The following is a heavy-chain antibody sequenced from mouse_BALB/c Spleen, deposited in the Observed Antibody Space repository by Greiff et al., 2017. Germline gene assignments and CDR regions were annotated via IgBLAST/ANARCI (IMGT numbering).Heavy chain of an antibody. CDR1: GYTFTSYW. CDR3: ARADYGYTFDY. D-gene: IGHD1-2*01. Sequence: QVQLQQSGAELAKPGASVKMSCKASGYTFTSYWMHWVKQRPGQGLEWIGYINPSTGYTEYNQKFKDKATLTADKSSSTAYMQLSSLTSEDSAVYYCARADYGYTFDYRGQDATLTDSS. J-gene: IGHJ2*01. V-gene: IGHV1-7*01. CDR2: INPSTGYT.